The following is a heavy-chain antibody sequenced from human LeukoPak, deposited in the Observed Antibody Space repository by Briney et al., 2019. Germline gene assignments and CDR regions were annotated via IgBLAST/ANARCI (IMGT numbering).Heavy chain of an antibody. CDR3: AREGVYDSWDY. CDR1: GFTFSIYE. D-gene: IGHD3-3*01. Sequence: GGSLRLSCAASGFTFSIYEMNWVRQAPGKGPVWVSYISSSGSTIYYADPVKGRFTISRDNAKNSLYLQMNSLRAEDTAVYYCAREGVYDSWDYWGQGTLVTVSS. CDR2: ISSSGSTI. V-gene: IGHV3-48*03. J-gene: IGHJ4*02.